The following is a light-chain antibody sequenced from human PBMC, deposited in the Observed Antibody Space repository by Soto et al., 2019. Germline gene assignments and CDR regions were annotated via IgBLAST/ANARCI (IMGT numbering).Light chain of an antibody. CDR2: LGS. V-gene: IGKV2-28*01. CDR1: QSLLHNNGYNY. J-gene: IGKJ5*01. Sequence: DIVLTQSPLSLPVTPGEPASISCRSSQSLLHNNGYNYLDWYLRKPGQSPQLLIYLGSNRSSGVPDRFSGSGFETEFTLTISSLQSEDFAVYYCQQYNNWPPITFGQGTRLEI. CDR3: QQYNNWPPIT.